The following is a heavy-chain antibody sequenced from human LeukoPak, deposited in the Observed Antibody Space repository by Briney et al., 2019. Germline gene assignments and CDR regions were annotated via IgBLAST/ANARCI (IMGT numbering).Heavy chain of an antibody. CDR3: ARSRIQLWLALDY. Sequence: GGSLRLSCAASGFTFSSYGMHWVRQAPGKGLEWVAVISYDGSNKYYADSVKGRFTISRDNAKNSLYLQMNSLRAEDTAVYYCARSRIQLWLALDYWGQGTLVTVSS. CDR2: ISYDGSNK. D-gene: IGHD5-18*01. CDR1: GFTFSSYG. J-gene: IGHJ4*02. V-gene: IGHV3-30*03.